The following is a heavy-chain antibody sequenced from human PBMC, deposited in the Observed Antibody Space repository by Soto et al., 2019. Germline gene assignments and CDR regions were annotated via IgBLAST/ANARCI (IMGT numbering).Heavy chain of an antibody. Sequence: ETLSLTCAVYGGSFSGYYWSWIRQPPGKGLEWIGEINHSGSTNYNPSLKSRVTISVDTSKNQFSLKLSSVTAADTAVYYCARPTKQEYSSSRDAFDIWGQGTMVTVSS. D-gene: IGHD6-6*01. V-gene: IGHV4-34*01. J-gene: IGHJ3*02. CDR2: INHSGST. CDR1: GGSFSGYY. CDR3: ARPTKQEYSSSRDAFDI.